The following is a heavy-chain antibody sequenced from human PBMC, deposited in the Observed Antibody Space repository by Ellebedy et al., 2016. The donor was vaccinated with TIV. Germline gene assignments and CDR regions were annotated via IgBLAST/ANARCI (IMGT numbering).Heavy chain of an antibody. CDR3: AREGSSSGLDY. Sequence: SETLSLTCTVSGGSISNYYWSWIRQPPGKGLEWIGYIYHSGSTYYNPSLKSRVTISVDRSKNQFSLKLSSVTAADTAVYYCAREGSSSGLDYWGQGTLVTVSS. CDR1: GGSISNYY. CDR2: IYHSGST. J-gene: IGHJ4*02. V-gene: IGHV4-59*12. D-gene: IGHD6-6*01.